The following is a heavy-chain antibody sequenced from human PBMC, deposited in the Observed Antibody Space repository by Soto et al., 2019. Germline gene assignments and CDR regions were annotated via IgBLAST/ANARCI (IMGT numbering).Heavy chain of an antibody. V-gene: IGHV1-18*01. Sequence: ASVKVSSKASCFTFSNYGINWGRQAPGQGLEWMGWISAYNGNTNYAQKLQGRVTMTTDTSTSTAYMELRSLRSDDTAVYYCARDYDSSGYYLVVFDYWGQGTLVTVSS. D-gene: IGHD3-22*01. CDR2: ISAYNGNT. CDR1: CFTFSNYG. CDR3: ARDYDSSGYYLVVFDY. J-gene: IGHJ4*02.